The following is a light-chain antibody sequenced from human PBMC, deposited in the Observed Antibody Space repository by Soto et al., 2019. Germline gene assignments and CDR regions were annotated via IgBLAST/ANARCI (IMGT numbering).Light chain of an antibody. V-gene: IGLV2-23*03. CDR1: SSDVGSYSL. J-gene: IGLJ1*01. CDR3: CSFAGSNTFV. CDR2: EGS. Sequence: QSALTQPASVSGSPGQSITISCTGTSSDVGSYSLVSWYQQHPGKAPKVMIYEGSKRPSGVSNRFSGSKSGNTASLTISGLQADDEADYYCCSFAGSNTFVFGTGTKVTVL.